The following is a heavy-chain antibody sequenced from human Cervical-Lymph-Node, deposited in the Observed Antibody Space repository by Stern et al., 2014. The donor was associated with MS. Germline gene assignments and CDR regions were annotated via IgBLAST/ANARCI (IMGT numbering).Heavy chain of an antibody. CDR1: GFSLSTSGMR. J-gene: IGHJ3*02. D-gene: IGHD3-22*01. Sequence: QVTLRESGPALVKPTQTLTLTCTFSGFSLSTSGMRVSWIRQPPGKALEWLARIDWDDDKFYSTSLKTRLTISKDTSKNQVVLTMTNMDPVDTATYYCARMGYDSSGYSAFDIWGQGTMVTVSS. CDR3: ARMGYDSSGYSAFDI. V-gene: IGHV2-70*04. CDR2: IDWDDDK.